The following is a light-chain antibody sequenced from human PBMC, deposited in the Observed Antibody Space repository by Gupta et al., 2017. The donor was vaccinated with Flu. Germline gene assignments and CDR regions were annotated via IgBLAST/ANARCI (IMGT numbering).Light chain of an antibody. CDR1: QSISSY. V-gene: IGKV1-39*01. Sequence: DIQMTQSPSSLSASVGDRVTITCRASQSISSYLNWYQQKPGKAPKLLIYAASSLQSGGPSRFSGSGSGTDFTLTISSLQPEDFATYYCQQSDSTPGTFGGGTKVEIK. CDR3: QQSDSTPGT. J-gene: IGKJ4*01. CDR2: AAS.